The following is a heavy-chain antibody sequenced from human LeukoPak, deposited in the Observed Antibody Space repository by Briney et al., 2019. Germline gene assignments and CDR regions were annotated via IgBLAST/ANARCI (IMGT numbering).Heavy chain of an antibody. CDR1: GGTFSSCA. V-gene: IGHV1-69*13. CDR2: IIPIFGTA. CDR3: ARASYYYDSSGYLTQTDTPNYYYYGMDV. Sequence: SVKVSCKASGGTFSSCAISWVRQAPGQGLEWMGGIIPIFGTANYAQKFQGRVTITADESTSTAYMELSSLRSEDTAVYYCARASYYYDSSGYLTQTDTPNYYYYGMDVWGQGTTVTVSS. D-gene: IGHD3-22*01. J-gene: IGHJ6*02.